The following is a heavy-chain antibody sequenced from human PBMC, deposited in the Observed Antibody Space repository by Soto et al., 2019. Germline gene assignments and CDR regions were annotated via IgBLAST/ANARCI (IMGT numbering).Heavy chain of an antibody. D-gene: IGHD3-10*01. Sequence: QVQLVESGGGVVQPGRSLRLSCAASGFTFSSYGMHWVRQAPGKGLEWVAVIWYDGSNKYYADSVKGRFTISRDNSKNTLYLPMNSLRAEDTAVYYCARDHPADYGSGSTGFDYWGQGTLVTVSS. CDR2: IWYDGSNK. CDR1: GFTFSSYG. CDR3: ARDHPADYGSGSTGFDY. J-gene: IGHJ4*02. V-gene: IGHV3-33*01.